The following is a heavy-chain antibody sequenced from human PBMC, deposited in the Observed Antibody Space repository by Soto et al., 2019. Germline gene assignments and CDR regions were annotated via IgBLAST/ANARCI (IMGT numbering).Heavy chain of an antibody. V-gene: IGHV3-30-3*01. D-gene: IGHD3-10*01. Sequence: QVQLVESGGGVVQPGRSLRLSCAASGFTFSSYAMHWVRQAPGKGLEWVAVISYDGSNKYYADSVKGRFTISRDNSKNTLYLQMNSLGAEDTAVYYCARDPASMVRGVISAGMDVWGQGTTVTVSS. CDR2: ISYDGSNK. J-gene: IGHJ6*02. CDR3: ARDPASMVRGVISAGMDV. CDR1: GFTFSSYA.